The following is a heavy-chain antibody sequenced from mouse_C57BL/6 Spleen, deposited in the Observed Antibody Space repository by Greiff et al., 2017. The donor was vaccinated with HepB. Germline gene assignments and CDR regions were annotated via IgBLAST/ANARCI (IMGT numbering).Heavy chain of an antibody. V-gene: IGHV1-55*01. J-gene: IGHJ1*03. D-gene: IGHD1-1*02. CDR1: GYTFTSYW. CDR2: IYPGSGST. Sequence: QVHVKQPGAELVKPGASVKMSCKASGYTFTSYWITWVKQRPGQGLEWIGDIYPGSGSTNYNEKFKSKATLTVDTSSSTAYMQLSSLTSEDSAVYYCARGGWLRGWYFDVWGTGTTVTVSS. CDR3: ARGGWLRGWYFDV.